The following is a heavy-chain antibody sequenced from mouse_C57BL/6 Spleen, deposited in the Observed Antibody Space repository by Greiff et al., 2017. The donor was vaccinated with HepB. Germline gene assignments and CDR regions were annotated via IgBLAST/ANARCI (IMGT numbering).Heavy chain of an antibody. V-gene: IGHV5-6*02. CDR2: ISSGGSYT. J-gene: IGHJ1*03. CDR3: ARHYYGSSYWYFDV. CDR1: GFTFSSYG. D-gene: IGHD1-1*01. Sequence: EVKLVESGGDLVKPGGSLKLSCAASGFTFSSYGMSWVRQTPDKRLEWVATISSGGSYTYYPDSVKGRFTIYRDNAKNTLYLQMSSLKSEDTAMYYCARHYYGSSYWYFDVWGTGTTVTVSS.